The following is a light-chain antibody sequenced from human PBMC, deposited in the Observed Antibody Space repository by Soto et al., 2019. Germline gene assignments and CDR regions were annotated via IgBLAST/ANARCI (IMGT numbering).Light chain of an antibody. CDR2: GAA. J-gene: IGKJ1*01. CDR3: QHYGGTSLT. CDR1: QSVTSSS. Sequence: EIVLTQSPGTLSLSPGERATLSCRASQSVTSSSLAWYQQKAGQAPRLLIYGAADRTTGIPDRFSGIVSGTDFTLTISRLEPEDFAVYYCQHYGGTSLTFGQGTKVEIK. V-gene: IGKV3-20*01.